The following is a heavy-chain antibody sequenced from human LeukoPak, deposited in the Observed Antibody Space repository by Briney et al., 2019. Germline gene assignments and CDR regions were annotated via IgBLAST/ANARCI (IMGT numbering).Heavy chain of an antibody. CDR2: ISSISSYI. J-gene: IGHJ1*01. CDR3: ARGQGAYYYDSSGPRARSAESFQH. D-gene: IGHD3-22*01. V-gene: IGHV3-21*01. Sequence: GGSRRLSCAAAAFTFSIYSINWVRHPPRKWLEWVSSISSISSYIYYTDSRKGRFTISREKAKNSLYMQMNTLRAADTAVHYCARGQGAYYYDSSGPRARSAESFQHWGQGTLVTVSS. CDR1: AFTFSIYS.